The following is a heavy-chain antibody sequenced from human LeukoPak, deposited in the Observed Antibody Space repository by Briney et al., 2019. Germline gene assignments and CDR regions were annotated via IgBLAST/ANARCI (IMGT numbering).Heavy chain of an antibody. CDR3: ARDDHYSGCDHY. Sequence: GASVKVSCKASGGTFSSYAISWVRQAPGQGLEWMGRIIPILGIANYAQKFQGRVTITADKSTSTAYMELSSLRSEDTAVYYCARDDHYSGCDHYWGQGTLVTVSS. D-gene: IGHD5-12*01. V-gene: IGHV1-69*04. CDR2: IIPILGIA. CDR1: GGTFSSYA. J-gene: IGHJ4*02.